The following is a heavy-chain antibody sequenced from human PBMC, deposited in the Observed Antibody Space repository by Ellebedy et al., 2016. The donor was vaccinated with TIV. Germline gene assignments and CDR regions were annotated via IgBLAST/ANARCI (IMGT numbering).Heavy chain of an antibody. CDR1: GGSISSSANY. J-gene: IGHJ4*02. V-gene: IGHV4-31*01. Sequence: SETLSLTCSVSGGSISSSANYWSWIRQHPGKGLEWIGHIYYSGSTYYNPSLKSLVTISVDTSQDQFSLKLSSVTAADTAVYYCARVYGDYVDYWGQGTLVTVSS. CDR2: IYYSGST. D-gene: IGHD4-17*01. CDR3: ARVYGDYVDY.